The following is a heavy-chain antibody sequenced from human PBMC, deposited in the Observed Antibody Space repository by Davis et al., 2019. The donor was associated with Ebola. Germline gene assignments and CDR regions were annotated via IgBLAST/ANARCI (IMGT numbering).Heavy chain of an antibody. J-gene: IGHJ6*02. CDR2: ISGSGGST. Sequence: GESLKISCAASGFTFSSYAMSWVRQAPGKGLEWVSAISGSGGSTYYADSVKGRFTISRDNSKNTLYLQMNSLRAEDTAVYYCAKSHTMVQGVAYWYYGMDVWGQGTTVTVSS. V-gene: IGHV3-23*01. D-gene: IGHD3-10*01. CDR1: GFTFSSYA. CDR3: AKSHTMVQGVAYWYYGMDV.